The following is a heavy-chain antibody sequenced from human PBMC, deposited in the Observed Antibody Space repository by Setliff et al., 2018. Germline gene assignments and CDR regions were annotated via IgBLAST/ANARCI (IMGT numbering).Heavy chain of an antibody. D-gene: IGHD2-15*01. CDR3: AISSLSICSGDTCPNVFDI. CDR2: ISPYNGVT. J-gene: IGHJ3*02. V-gene: IGHV1-18*01. Sequence: ASVKVSCKASGYIFKSYGISWVRQAPGEGLEWMGWISPYNGVTSYAQRFQGRVTMTTDTSTSAAYLELMSLRSDDTAVYYCAISSLSICSGDTCPNVFDIWGQGTMVTVSS. CDR1: GYIFKSYG.